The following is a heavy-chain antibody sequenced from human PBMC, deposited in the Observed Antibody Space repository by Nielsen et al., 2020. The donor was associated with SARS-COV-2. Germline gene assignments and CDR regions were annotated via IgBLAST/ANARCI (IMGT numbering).Heavy chain of an antibody. CDR1: GYTFTSYD. D-gene: IGHD4-23*01. Sequence: ASVKVSCKASGYTFTSYDINWVRQATGQGLEWMGWMNPNSGNTGYAQKFQGRVTMTRNTSISTAYMELSSLRSEDTAVYYCARLRSDYGGNPFDYWGQRTLVTVSS. CDR2: MNPNSGNT. CDR3: ARLRSDYGGNPFDY. V-gene: IGHV1-8*01. J-gene: IGHJ4*02.